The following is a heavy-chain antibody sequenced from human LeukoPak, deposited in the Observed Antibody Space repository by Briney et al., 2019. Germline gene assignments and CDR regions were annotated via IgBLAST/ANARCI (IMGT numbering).Heavy chain of an antibody. D-gene: IGHD3-22*01. J-gene: IGHJ4*02. CDR3: VRESEYYFDHSASFDY. V-gene: IGHV3-30-3*01. CDR1: GFTFTAYL. CDR2: MSSDGNAM. Sequence: GGSLRLSRAASGFTFTAYLIHWVRQAPGKGLEWVAVMSSDGNAMFYADSVKGRFTISRDNSKNTLYPQMNSLRAEDTAVYYCVRESEYYFDHSASFDYWGQGTLVTVSS.